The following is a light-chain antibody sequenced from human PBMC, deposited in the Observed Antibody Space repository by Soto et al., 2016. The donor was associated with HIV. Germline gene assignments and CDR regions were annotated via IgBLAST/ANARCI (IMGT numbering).Light chain of an antibody. CDR3: SSRDISGKHYV. CDR1: SLRTYY. Sequence: SELIQDPVVSVALGQTVRISCQGDSLRTYYASWYQKKPGQAPVLVIYGENNRPSGIPDRFSVSTSGNTTSLIITGAQAEDEADYYCSSRDISGKHYVFGSGTEVTVL. J-gene: IGLJ1*01. V-gene: IGLV3-19*01. CDR2: GEN.